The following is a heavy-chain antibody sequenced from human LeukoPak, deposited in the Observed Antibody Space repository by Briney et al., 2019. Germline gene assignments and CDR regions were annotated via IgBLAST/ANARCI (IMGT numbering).Heavy chain of an antibody. V-gene: IGHV4-59*08. D-gene: IGHD2-2*01. CDR3: ARHGGYCSSTSCFEYFQH. CDR2: IYYSGST. Sequence: SETLSLTCTVSGGSISSYYWSWIRQPPGKGLEWIGYIYYSGSTNYNPSLKSRVTISVDTSKNQLSLRLSSVTAADTAVYYCARHGGYCSSTSCFEYFQHWGQGTLVTVSS. J-gene: IGHJ1*01. CDR1: GGSISSYY.